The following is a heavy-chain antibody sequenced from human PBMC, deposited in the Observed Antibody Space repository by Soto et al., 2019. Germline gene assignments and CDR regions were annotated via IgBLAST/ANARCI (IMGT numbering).Heavy chain of an antibody. D-gene: IGHD2-2*01. V-gene: IGHV1-3*01. Sequence: GASVKVSCKASGYMFTSYAMHWVRQAPGQRLEWMGWINAGNAYTKYSQKLQGRVTIARDTSATTAYMELSSLSSEDTAVYYCARAGSDCSNTGCYSVQYWGQGTLVTVSS. CDR3: ARAGSDCSNTGCYSVQY. CDR1: GYMFTSYA. CDR2: INAGNAYT. J-gene: IGHJ1*01.